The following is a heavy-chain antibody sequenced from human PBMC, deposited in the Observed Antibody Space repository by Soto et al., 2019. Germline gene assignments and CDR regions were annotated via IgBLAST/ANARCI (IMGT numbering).Heavy chain of an antibody. Sequence: PGGSLRLSCAASGFTFSSYARSWVRQAPGKGLEWVSAISGSGGSTYYADSVKGRFTISRDNSKNTLYLQMNSLRAEDTAVYYCANRVATRNYYYYGMDVWGQGNTVTVS. CDR2: ISGSGGST. CDR3: ANRVATRNYYYYGMDV. CDR1: GFTFSSYA. V-gene: IGHV3-23*01. J-gene: IGHJ6*02. D-gene: IGHD5-12*01.